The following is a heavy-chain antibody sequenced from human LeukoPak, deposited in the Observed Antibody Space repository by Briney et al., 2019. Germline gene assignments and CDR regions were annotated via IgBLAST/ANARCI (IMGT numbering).Heavy chain of an antibody. CDR3: ARGPSNLWYYYYYGMDV. J-gene: IGHJ6*02. CDR1: GGSFSGYY. CDR2: INHSGST. Sequence: PSETLSPTCAVYGGSFSGYYWSWIRQPPGKGLEWIGEINHSGSTNYNPSLKSRVTISVDTSKNQFSLKLSSVTAADTAVYYCARGPSNLWYYYYYGMDVWGQGTTVTVSS. D-gene: IGHD3-10*01. V-gene: IGHV4-34*01.